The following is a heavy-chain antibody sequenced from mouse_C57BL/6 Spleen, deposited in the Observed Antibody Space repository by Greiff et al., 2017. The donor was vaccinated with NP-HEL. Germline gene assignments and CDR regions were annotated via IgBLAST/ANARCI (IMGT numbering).Heavy chain of an antibody. CDR1: GYTFTSYW. D-gene: IGHD1-1*01. J-gene: IGHJ2*01. V-gene: IGHV1-64*01. CDR3: ARTVVAYYIDY. CDR2: IHPNSGST. Sequence: QVQLQQSGAELVKPGASVKLSCKASGYTFTSYWMHWVKQRPGQGLEWIGMIHPNSGSTNYNEKFKSKATLTVDKSSSTAYMQLSSLTSEDSAVYYCARTVVAYYIDYWGKGTTLTVSS.